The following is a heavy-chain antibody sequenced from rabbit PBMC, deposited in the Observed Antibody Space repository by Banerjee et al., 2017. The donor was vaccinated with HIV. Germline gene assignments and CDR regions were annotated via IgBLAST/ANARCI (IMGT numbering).Heavy chain of an antibody. CDR1: GFDLSNYYY. V-gene: IGHV1S45*01. J-gene: IGHJ4*01. Sequence: QEQLVESGGGLVKPEASLILTCKASGFDLSNYYYMCWVRQAPGKGLEWIACINTISGDTVYATWAKGRFTISKASWTTVTLQMTSLTAADTATYFCARDLGGVIGWNFNLWGPGTLVTVS. CDR3: ARDLGGVIGWNFNL. CDR2: INTISGDT. D-gene: IGHD1-1*01.